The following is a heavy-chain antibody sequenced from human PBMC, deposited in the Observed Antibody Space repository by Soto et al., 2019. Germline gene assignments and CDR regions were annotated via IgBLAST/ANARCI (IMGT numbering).Heavy chain of an antibody. Sequence: SETLSLTCAVSGGSISSGGYSWSWIRQPPGKGLEWIGYIYYSGSTNYNPSLKSRVTISVDTSKNQFSLKLSSVTAADTAVYYCARDKYGDYSYYFDYWGQGTLVTVSS. CDR1: GGSISSGGYS. J-gene: IGHJ4*02. V-gene: IGHV4-61*08. D-gene: IGHD4-17*01. CDR2: IYYSGST. CDR3: ARDKYGDYSYYFDY.